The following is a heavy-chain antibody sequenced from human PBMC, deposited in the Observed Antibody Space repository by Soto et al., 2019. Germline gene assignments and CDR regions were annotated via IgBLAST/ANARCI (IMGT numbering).Heavy chain of an antibody. V-gene: IGHV3-23*01. Sequence: GGVLRLSCAASVFTFSSYAMSWILQAPGKGLEWVSAISGSGGSTYYADSVKGRFTISRDNSKNTLYLQMNSLRAEDTAVYYCAKRNYYGSGYYYGMDVWGQGTTVTVSS. CDR2: ISGSGGST. J-gene: IGHJ6*02. CDR3: AKRNYYGSGYYYGMDV. D-gene: IGHD3-10*01. CDR1: VFTFSSYA.